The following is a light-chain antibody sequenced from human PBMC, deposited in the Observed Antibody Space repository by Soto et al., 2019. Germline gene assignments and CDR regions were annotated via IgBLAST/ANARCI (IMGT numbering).Light chain of an antibody. V-gene: IGKV3-20*01. CDR1: QSISSNY. J-gene: IGKJ5*01. CDR2: GAA. CDR3: QHYGSSLSMT. Sequence: EIVLTQSPGTLSLSPGERATISCGARQSISSNYLAWYQQKPGQAPRLLIYGAASRATGIPDRFSGSGSGTDVTLTISRVEPEDFAVYYCQHYGSSLSMTFGHGKRLEIK.